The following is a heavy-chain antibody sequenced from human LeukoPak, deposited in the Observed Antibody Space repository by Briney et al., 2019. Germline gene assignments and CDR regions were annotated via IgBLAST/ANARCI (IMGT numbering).Heavy chain of an antibody. Sequence: GESLRISCKGSGYSFTSYWITWVRQMPGKGLEWMGRIDPSDSYTNYSPSFQGHVTISAGKSISTAYLQWSSLKASDTAMYYCARYTTGAFDYWGQGTLVTVSS. CDR3: ARYTTGAFDY. D-gene: IGHD1-1*01. CDR1: GYSFTSYW. V-gene: IGHV5-10-1*01. J-gene: IGHJ4*02. CDR2: IDPSDSYT.